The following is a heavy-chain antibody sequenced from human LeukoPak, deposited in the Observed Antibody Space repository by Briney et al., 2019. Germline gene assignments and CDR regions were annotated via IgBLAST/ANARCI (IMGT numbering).Heavy chain of an antibody. Sequence: ETSQTLSLTCTVSGGSIISGSYFWSWIRQPAGKGLEWIGRIYTSGSTNYNPSLKSRVTISVDTSKNQFSLKLSSVTAADTAVYYCARYLEVRDTAATYYYYYYMDVWGKGTTVTISS. V-gene: IGHV4-61*02. CDR1: GGSIISGSYF. J-gene: IGHJ6*03. CDR3: ARYLEVRDTAATYYYYYYMDV. CDR2: IYTSGST. D-gene: IGHD5-18*01.